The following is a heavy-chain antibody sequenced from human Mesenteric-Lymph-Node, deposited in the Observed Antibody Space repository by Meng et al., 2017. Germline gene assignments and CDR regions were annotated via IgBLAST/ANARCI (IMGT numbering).Heavy chain of an antibody. J-gene: IGHJ4*02. CDR2: INHSGST. V-gene: IGHV4-34*01. CDR3: ATQESRDGHNPY. D-gene: IGHD5-24*01. CDR1: GGSFSGYY. Sequence: QGQRQQWGAGLLKPSETLSLTCAVYGGSFSGYYWSWIRQPPGKGLEWIGEINHSGSTNYNPSLKSRVTISVDKSKNQFSLKLSSVTAADTAVYYCATQESRDGHNPYWGQGTLVTVSS.